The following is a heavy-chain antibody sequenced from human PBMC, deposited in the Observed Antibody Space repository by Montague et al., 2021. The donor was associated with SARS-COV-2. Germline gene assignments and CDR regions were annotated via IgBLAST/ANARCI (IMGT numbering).Heavy chain of an antibody. Sequence: PPLVKPTQTLTLTCTFSGFSLSTSGMCVSWIRQPPGKALEWLAXXXWXXXKHXSTSLKTRLTISKDTSKNQVVLTMTNMDPVDTATYYCARSSVVRGVSLDYWGQGTLVTVSS. CDR3: ARSSVVRGVSLDY. J-gene: IGHJ4*02. D-gene: IGHD3-10*01. V-gene: IGHV2-70*01. CDR1: GFSLSTSGMC. CDR2: XXWXXXK.